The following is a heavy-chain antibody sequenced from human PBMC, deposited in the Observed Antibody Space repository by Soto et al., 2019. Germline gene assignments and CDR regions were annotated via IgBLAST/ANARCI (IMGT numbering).Heavy chain of an antibody. CDR1: GFSLSTSGVG. CDR3: AHRGRITMVRGVKEYFQH. J-gene: IGHJ1*01. D-gene: IGHD3-10*01. Sequence: QITLKESGPTLVKPTQTLTLTCTFSGFSLSTSGVGVGWIRQPPGKALEWLALIYWDDDKRYSPSLKSRLTITKDTSKNQVVLTMTNMDPVDTATYYCAHRGRITMVRGVKEYFQHWGQGTLVTVSS. CDR2: IYWDDDK. V-gene: IGHV2-5*02.